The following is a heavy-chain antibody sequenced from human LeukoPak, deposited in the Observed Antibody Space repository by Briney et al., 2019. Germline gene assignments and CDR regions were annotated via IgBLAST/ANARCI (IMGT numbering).Heavy chain of an antibody. CDR3: ARTPPGRTYYYDSSGYGKDAFDI. Sequence: PSETLSLTCTVSGGSISSGSYYWSWIRQPAGKGLEWIGRIYTSGSTNYNPSLKSRVTISVDTSKNQFSLKLSSVTAADTAVYYCARTPPGRTYYYDSSGYGKDAFDIWGQGTMVAVSS. D-gene: IGHD3-22*01. CDR1: GGSISSGSYY. CDR2: IYTSGST. V-gene: IGHV4-61*02. J-gene: IGHJ3*02.